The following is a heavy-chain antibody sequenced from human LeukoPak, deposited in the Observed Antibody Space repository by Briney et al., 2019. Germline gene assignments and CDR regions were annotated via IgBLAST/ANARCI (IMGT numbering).Heavy chain of an antibody. D-gene: IGHD3-10*01. J-gene: IGHJ6*03. CDR1: GFTFDDYA. CDR2: ISWNSGSI. CDR3: AKDQRTVVRGLTITYQGGHYYMDV. Sequence: GGSLRLSCAASGFTFDDYAMHWVRQAPGKGLEWVSGISWNSGSIGYADSVKGRFTISRDNSKNTLYLQMNSLRAEDTAVFYCAKDQRTVVRGLTITYQGGHYYMDVWGKGTTVTVSS. V-gene: IGHV3-9*01.